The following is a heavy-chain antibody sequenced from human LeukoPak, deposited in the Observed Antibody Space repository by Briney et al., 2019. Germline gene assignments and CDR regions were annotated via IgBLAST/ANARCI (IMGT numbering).Heavy chain of an antibody. Sequence: GSLRLSCAASGFTFSSHGMNWVRQAPGKGLEWVAVISYDGSNKYYADSVKGRFTISRDNSKNTLYLQMNSLRGEDTAVYYCAKDGPEGSYGRMYYYYYYMDVWGKGTTVTVSS. V-gene: IGHV3-30*18. CDR3: AKDGPEGSYGRMYYYYYYMDV. D-gene: IGHD5-18*01. CDR2: ISYDGSNK. CDR1: GFTFSSHG. J-gene: IGHJ6*03.